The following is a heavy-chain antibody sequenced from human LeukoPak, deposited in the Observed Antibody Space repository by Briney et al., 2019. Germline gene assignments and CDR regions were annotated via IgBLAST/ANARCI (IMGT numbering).Heavy chain of an antibody. D-gene: IGHD1-26*01. Sequence: SETLSLTCTVSGGSISSYYWSWIRQPPGKGLEWIGYVYYSGSTNYNPSLKSRVTISLDTSKNQFSLKLSSVTAADTAVYYCARESYGAHVMGYWGQGTLVTVSS. CDR3: ARESYGAHVMGY. J-gene: IGHJ4*02. V-gene: IGHV4-59*12. CDR1: GGSISSYY. CDR2: VYYSGST.